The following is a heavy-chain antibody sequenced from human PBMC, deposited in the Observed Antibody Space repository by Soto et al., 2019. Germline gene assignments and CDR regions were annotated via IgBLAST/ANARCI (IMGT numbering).Heavy chain of an antibody. J-gene: IGHJ6*02. Sequence: GASVKVXCKASGYTXTSYGIAWVRQAPGQGLEWMGWISAYNGNTNYAQKLQGGVTMTTDTSTSTAYMELRSLRSDDTAVYYCARGRYCSSRTSCYVHIMDVWGQGTTVTVSS. D-gene: IGHD2-2*01. V-gene: IGHV1-18*01. CDR3: ARGRYCSSRTSCYVHIMDV. CDR1: GYTXTSYG. CDR2: ISAYNGNT.